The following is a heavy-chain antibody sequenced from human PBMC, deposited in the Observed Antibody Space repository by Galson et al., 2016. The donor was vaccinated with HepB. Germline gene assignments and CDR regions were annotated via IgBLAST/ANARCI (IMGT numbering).Heavy chain of an antibody. CDR1: LFSFSTYT. D-gene: IGHD2-21*02. Sequence: LRLSCAASLFSFSTYTINWLRQAPGKGLEWVSSISGTSTYIYYSDSVRGRFTISRDNAKSSLYLHMSSLRAEDTAVYYCATSGGGYHFYYDYWGQGTPVTVSS. J-gene: IGHJ4*02. V-gene: IGHV3-21*01. CDR2: ISGTSTYI. CDR3: ATSGGGYHFYYDY.